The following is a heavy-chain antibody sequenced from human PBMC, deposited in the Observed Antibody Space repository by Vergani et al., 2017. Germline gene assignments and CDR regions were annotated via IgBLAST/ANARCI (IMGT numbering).Heavy chain of an antibody. D-gene: IGHD6-19*01. CDR2: IIPIFGTA. V-gene: IGHV1-69*01. Sequence: QVQLVQSGAEVKKPGSSVKVSCKASGGTFSSYASSWVRQAPGQGLEWMGGIIPIFGTANYAQKFQGRVTITADESTGTAYMELSSLRSEDTAVYYCASGDSSGWYTDVKDYFDYWGQGTLVTVSS. J-gene: IGHJ4*02. CDR3: ASGDSSGWYTDVKDYFDY. CDR1: GGTFSSYA.